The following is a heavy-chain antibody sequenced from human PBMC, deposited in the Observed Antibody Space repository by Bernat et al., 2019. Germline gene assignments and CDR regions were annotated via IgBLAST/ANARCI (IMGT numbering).Heavy chain of an antibody. CDR1: GGSFSGYY. CDR3: ARATRVLLSARFDP. V-gene: IGHV4-34*01. Sequence: QVQLQQWGAGLLKPSETLSLTCAVYGGSFSGYYWSWIRQPPGKGLEWIGEINHSGSTNYNPSLKSRVTISVDTSKNQFSLKLSSVTAADTAVYYCARATRVLLSARFDPWGQGTLVTVSS. CDR2: INHSGST. D-gene: IGHD3-10*01. J-gene: IGHJ5*02.